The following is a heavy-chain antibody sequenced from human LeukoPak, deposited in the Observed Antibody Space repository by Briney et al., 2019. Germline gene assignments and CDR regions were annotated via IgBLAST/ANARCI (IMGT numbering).Heavy chain of an antibody. CDR3: ARDHNYAFDN. J-gene: IGHJ4*02. D-gene: IGHD1-1*01. CDR1: GFPFIEYR. Sequence: GGSLRLSCTASGFPFIEYRMNWVRQAPGKVLEWMSYIGIDSGNTKYADSVRGRFTISADKAKNSLYLQMNSLRVEDTAVYYCARDHNYAFDNWGQGTLVSVAS. V-gene: IGHV3-48*01. CDR2: IGIDSGNT.